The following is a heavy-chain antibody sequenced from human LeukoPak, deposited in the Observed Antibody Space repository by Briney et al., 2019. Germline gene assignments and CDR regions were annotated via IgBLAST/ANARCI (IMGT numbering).Heavy chain of an antibody. CDR3: ARDRYYDSSGYSLY. Sequence: GGSLRLSCAASGFTFSDYYMSWIRQAPGKGLEWVSYISSSGNSIYYADSVKGRITISRDNAKSSLYLRMNSLRAEDTAVYYCARDRYYDSSGYSLYWGQGTLVTVSS. CDR2: ISSSGNSI. V-gene: IGHV3-11*04. J-gene: IGHJ4*02. CDR1: GFTFSDYY. D-gene: IGHD3-22*01.